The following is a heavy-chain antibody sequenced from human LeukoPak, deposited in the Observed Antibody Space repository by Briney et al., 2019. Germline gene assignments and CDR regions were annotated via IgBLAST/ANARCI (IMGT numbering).Heavy chain of an antibody. CDR2: INSDGSST. V-gene: IGHV3-74*01. CDR1: GFTFSSYW. D-gene: IGHD1-26*01. CDR3: ARESSVGAPKAFDY. J-gene: IGHJ4*02. Sequence: PGGSLRLSCAASGFTFSSYWMHWVRQAPGKGLVWVSRINSDGSSTSHADSVKGRFTISRDNAKNTLYLQMNSLRAEDTAVYYCARESSVGAPKAFDYWGQGTLVTVSS.